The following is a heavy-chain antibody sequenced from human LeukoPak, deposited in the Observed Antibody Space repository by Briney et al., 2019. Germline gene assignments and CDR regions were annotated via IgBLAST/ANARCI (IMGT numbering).Heavy chain of an antibody. D-gene: IGHD6-6*01. CDR1: GFTFSSYG. CDR2: ISYDGSNK. CDR3: ARASPGQLVDY. V-gene: IGHV3-30*03. Sequence: GGSLRLSCAASGFTFSSYGMHWVRQAPGKGLEWVAVISYDGSNKYYADSVKGRFTISRDNSKNTLYLQMNSLRAEDTAVYYCARASPGQLVDYWGQGTLVTVSS. J-gene: IGHJ4*02.